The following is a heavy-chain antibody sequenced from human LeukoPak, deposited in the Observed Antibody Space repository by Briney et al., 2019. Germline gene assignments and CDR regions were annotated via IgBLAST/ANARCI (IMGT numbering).Heavy chain of an antibody. CDR2: IYYSGST. CDR3: AREEVKRITMIVVVMSSSNAFDI. D-gene: IGHD3-22*01. J-gene: IGHJ3*02. CDR1: GGSISSSSYY. Sequence: SETLSLTCTVSGGSISSSSYYWGWIRQPPGKGLEWIGSIYYSGSTYYNPSLKSRVTISVDTSKNQFSLKLSSVTAADTAVYYCAREEVKRITMIVVVMSSSNAFDIWGQGTMVTVSS. V-gene: IGHV4-39*07.